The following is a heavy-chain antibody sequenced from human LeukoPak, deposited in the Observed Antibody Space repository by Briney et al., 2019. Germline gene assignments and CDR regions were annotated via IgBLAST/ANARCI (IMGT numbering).Heavy chain of an antibody. CDR2: IYHSGST. J-gene: IGHJ4*02. V-gene: IGHV4-38-2*01. CDR1: GYSISSGYY. D-gene: IGHD6-13*01. CDR3: ARLSIAAAGY. Sequence: PSETLSLTCAVSGYSISSGYYWGWIRQPPGKGLEWIGGIYHSGSTYYNPSLKSRVTISVDTSKNQFSLKLSSVTAADTAVYYCARLSIAAAGYWGQGTLVTVPS.